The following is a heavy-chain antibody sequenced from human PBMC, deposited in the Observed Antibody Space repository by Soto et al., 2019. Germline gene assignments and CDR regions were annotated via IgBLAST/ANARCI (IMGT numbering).Heavy chain of an antibody. CDR2: IIPILGIA. V-gene: IGHV1-69*08. J-gene: IGHJ4*01. CDR3: ARDDGVGELLAGY. D-gene: IGHD1-26*01. CDR1: GGTFSSYT. Sequence: QVQLVQSGAEVKKPGSSVKVSCKASGGTFSSYTISWVRQAPGQGLEWMGRIIPILGIANYAQKFQGRVTITADKSTSTAYMEQRSLRSENTAVYYCARDDGVGELLAGYWGQGTLLTAST.